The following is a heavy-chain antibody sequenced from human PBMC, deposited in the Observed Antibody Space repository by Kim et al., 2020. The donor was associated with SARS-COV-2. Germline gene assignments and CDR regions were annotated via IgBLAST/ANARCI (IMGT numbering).Heavy chain of an antibody. Sequence: SVKVSCKASGYTFTYRYLHWVRQAPRQALEWMGWITPFNGNTNYAQKFQDSVTITRDRSMSTAYMELSSLRSEDTAMYYCASTPFAYSLGWPYAFDIWGQGTMVTVSS. CDR3: ASTPFAYSLGWPYAFDI. J-gene: IGHJ3*02. D-gene: IGHD3-16*01. V-gene: IGHV1-45*03. CDR2: ITPFNGNT. CDR1: GYTFTYRY.